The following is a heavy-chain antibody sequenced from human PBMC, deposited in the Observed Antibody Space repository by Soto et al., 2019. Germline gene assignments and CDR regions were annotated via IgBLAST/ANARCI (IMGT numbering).Heavy chain of an antibody. Sequence: DVYLVESGGGLVQPGGSLRLSYTASGFTLSSYSMNWVRQAPGKGPEWVSHISSNSDTVDYADSVKGRFTISRDNARNSLSLQMNSLRAEDTAVYYCARVGLKFLLGGEFFQVWGQGTLVTVSS. J-gene: IGHJ1*01. CDR1: GFTLSSYS. D-gene: IGHD3-16*01. CDR3: ARVGLKFLLGGEFFQV. CDR2: ISSNSDTV. V-gene: IGHV3-48*01.